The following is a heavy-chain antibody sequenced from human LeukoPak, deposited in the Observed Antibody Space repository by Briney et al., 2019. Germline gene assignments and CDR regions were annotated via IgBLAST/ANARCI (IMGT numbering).Heavy chain of an antibody. CDR3: VKDRPCETCMPMDA. D-gene: IGHD2-2*01. Sequence: GGSLRLSCAASGFRFTDYSMSWVRQAPGKGLEWVAGLGRSGEYKYYADSVKGRFTISRDNSKDTVSPQMNSRRAEDSAIYFCVKDRPCETCMPMDAWGQGTTVTVSS. CDR1: GFRFTDYS. CDR2: LGRSGEYK. J-gene: IGHJ6*02. V-gene: IGHV3-23*01.